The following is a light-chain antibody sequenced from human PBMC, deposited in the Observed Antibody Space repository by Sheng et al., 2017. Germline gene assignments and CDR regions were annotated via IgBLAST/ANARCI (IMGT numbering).Light chain of an antibody. CDR2: GAS. V-gene: IGKV3-11*01. J-gene: IGKJ1*01. CDR1: QSVSTS. Sequence: EIVLTQSPDTLSLSPGERATLSCRASQSVSTSLGWYQQKPGQAPRLLIYGASNRATGIPARFSGSGSGTDFTLTISSLESEDFAVYFCQQYGSSSWTFGQGTKVEIK. CDR3: QQYGSSSWT.